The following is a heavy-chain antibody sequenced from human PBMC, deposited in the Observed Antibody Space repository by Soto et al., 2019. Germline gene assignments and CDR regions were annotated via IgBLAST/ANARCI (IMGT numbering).Heavy chain of an antibody. CDR2: INHCGST. Sequence: SETLSLTCAVYGGSFSGYYWSWIRQPPGKGLELIGEINHCGSTNYNPSLKSRVTISVDTSKNQFSLKLSSVTAADTAVYYCAGGGYGSGFIDYWGQGTLVTVSS. D-gene: IGHD3-10*01. CDR1: GGSFSGYY. CDR3: AGGGYGSGFIDY. V-gene: IGHV4-34*01. J-gene: IGHJ4*02.